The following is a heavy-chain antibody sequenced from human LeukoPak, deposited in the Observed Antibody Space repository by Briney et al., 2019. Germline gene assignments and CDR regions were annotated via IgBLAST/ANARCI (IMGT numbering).Heavy chain of an antibody. CDR2: IKPDGSEK. V-gene: IGHV3-7*01. CDR3: ARGNYLDF. Sequence: GGSLRLSCAASRLTFSIYWMYWVRQAPGKGLEWVANIKPDGSEKFYVDSVKGRFTISRDNAKNSLYLQMDSLRAEDTAVYYCARGNYLDFWGQGTLVTVSS. J-gene: IGHJ4*02. CDR1: RLTFSIYW.